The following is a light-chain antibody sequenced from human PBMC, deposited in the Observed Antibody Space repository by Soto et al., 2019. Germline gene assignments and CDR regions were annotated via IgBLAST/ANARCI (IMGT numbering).Light chain of an antibody. CDR3: CSYAGSSTYV. CDR2: EVN. J-gene: IGLJ1*01. CDR1: SSDVGGFNY. V-gene: IGLV2-8*01. Sequence: QSVLTQPPSASGSPGQSVTISCSGTSSDVGGFNYVSWYQQHPGRAPKVLIYEVNKRPSGVPDRFSGSKSGSTASLTISGLQAEDEADYYCCSYAGSSTYVFVTGTKVTVL.